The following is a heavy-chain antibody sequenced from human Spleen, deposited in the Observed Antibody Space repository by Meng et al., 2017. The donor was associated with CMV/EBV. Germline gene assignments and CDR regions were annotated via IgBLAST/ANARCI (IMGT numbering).Heavy chain of an antibody. CDR1: GFTFSSKS. J-gene: IGHJ4*02. CDR3: ARAPYDTPDYSFDY. Sequence: GGSLRLSCAASGFTFSSKSMNWVRQAPGKGLEWISYIMSDSSSIYYADSVKGRFTVSRDNTKNSLYLLMNSLRAEDTAVYFCARAPYDTPDYSFDYWGQGTLVTVSS. V-gene: IGHV3-48*04. CDR2: IMSDSSSI. D-gene: IGHD3-22*01.